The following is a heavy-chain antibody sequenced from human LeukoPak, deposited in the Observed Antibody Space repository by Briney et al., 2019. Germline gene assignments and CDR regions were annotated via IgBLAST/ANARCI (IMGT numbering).Heavy chain of an antibody. V-gene: IGHV4-59*08. Sequence: SETLSLTCTVSGGSLSSYYWSWTRQPPGKGLEWIGYIYSSGSTNYNPSLKSRVTLSLDTSRNQFSLKLSSVTAADTAVYYCARHQNTALVTAVLDYWGQGTLVTVSS. CDR1: GGSLSSYY. J-gene: IGHJ4*02. CDR2: IYSSGST. D-gene: IGHD5-18*01. CDR3: ARHQNTALVTAVLDY.